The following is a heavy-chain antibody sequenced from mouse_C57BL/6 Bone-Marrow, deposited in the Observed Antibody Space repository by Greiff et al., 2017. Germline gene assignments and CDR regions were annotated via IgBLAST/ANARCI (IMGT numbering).Heavy chain of an antibody. D-gene: IGHD2-1*01. V-gene: IGHV1-82*01. CDR1: GYAFSSSW. Sequence: QVTLKVCGPELVKPGASVKISCKASGYAFSSSWMNWVKQRPGKGLEWIGRLYPGDGDTNYNGKFKGKATLTADKSSSTAYMQLSSLTSEDSAVYFCARCLLNYWGQGTTLTVSS. CDR3: ARCLLNY. J-gene: IGHJ2*01. CDR2: LYPGDGDT.